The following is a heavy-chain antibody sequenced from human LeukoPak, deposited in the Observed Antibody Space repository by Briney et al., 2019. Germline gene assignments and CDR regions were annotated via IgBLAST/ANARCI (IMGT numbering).Heavy chain of an antibody. D-gene: IGHD3-10*01. J-gene: IGHJ3*02. CDR1: GYTFTSSD. CDR3: ATTIITMVRGGDAFDI. V-gene: IGHV1-8*01. CDR2: VNPNSGNT. Sequence: GASVKVSCKASGYTFTSSDINWVRQATGQGLEWMGWVNPNSGNTGYAQKFQGRVTMTRNTSISTAYMELSSLRSEDTAVYYCATTIITMVRGGDAFDIWGQGTMVTVSS.